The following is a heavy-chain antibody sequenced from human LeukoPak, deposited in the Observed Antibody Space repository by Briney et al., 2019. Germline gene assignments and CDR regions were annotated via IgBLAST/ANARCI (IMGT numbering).Heavy chain of an antibody. D-gene: IGHD3-3*01. Sequence: SETLSLTCTVSGGSISSYYWSWIRQPPGKGLEWIGYIYYSGSTNYNPSLKSRVTISVDTSKNQFSLKLSSVTAADTAVYYCASYDFWSGPYFDYWGQGTLVTVSS. V-gene: IGHV4-59*01. CDR2: IYYSGST. J-gene: IGHJ4*02. CDR1: GGSISSYY. CDR3: ASYDFWSGPYFDY.